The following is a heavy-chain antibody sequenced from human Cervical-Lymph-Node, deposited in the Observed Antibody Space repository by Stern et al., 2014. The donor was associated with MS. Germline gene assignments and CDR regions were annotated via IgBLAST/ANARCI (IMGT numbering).Heavy chain of an antibody. CDR3: ARLDVALASGFDV. D-gene: IGHD1-26*01. V-gene: IGHV4-31*03. CDR1: GASTSSGSYY. J-gene: IGHJ3*01. Sequence: QVQLQESGPGLVRPSQTLSLTCTVSGASTSSGSYYWSLIRQHPAKGLEWIGYIYYSGGSTYYNPSLESRVTISLGTSKNQFSLNMRSMTAADTAVYYCARLDVALASGFDVWGQGTMITVSS. CDR2: IYYSGGST.